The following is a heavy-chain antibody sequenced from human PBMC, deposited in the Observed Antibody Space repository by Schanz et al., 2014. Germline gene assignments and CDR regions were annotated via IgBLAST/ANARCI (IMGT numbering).Heavy chain of an antibody. CDR1: GFTLSSYW. V-gene: IGHV3-74*01. J-gene: IGHJ4*01. Sequence: EGQLLESGGGLIQPGGSLRLSCAASGFTLSSYWMHWVRQVPGKGLEWVSCTNGDGTNAKYVDSVKGRFTISRDNAKNSLYLQMNSLRAEDTAVYYCAREQIMAAAGLVDYWGHGTLVTVSS. CDR2: TNGDGTNA. CDR3: AREQIMAAAGLVDY. D-gene: IGHD6-13*01.